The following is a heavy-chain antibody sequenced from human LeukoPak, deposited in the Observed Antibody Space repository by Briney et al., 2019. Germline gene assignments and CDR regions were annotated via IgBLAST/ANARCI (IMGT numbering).Heavy chain of an antibody. Sequence: ASVKVSCKASGYTFTSYGISWVRQAPGQGLEWMGWISAYNGNTNYAQKLQGRVTMTTDTSTSTAYMELRSLRSDDTAVYYCARFAGYYDSSGYYYEQFDYWGQGTLVTVSS. CDR1: GYTFTSYG. CDR3: ARFAGYYDSSGYYYEQFDY. J-gene: IGHJ4*02. D-gene: IGHD3-22*01. V-gene: IGHV1-18*01. CDR2: ISAYNGNT.